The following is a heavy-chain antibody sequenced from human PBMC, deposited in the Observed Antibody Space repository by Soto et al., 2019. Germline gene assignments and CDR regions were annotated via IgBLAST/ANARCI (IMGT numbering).Heavy chain of an antibody. CDR3: ARASLNNSFGP. CDR2: IYSGGSA. V-gene: IGHV3-53*04. Sequence: ELQLVESGGGLVEPGGSLRLSCAASGFTVSSNYMSWVRQAPGKGLEWVSVIYSGGSAYYADSVKVRFTISRHNSKNPLYLQMNSLVAEDTAVDYCARASLNNSFGPWGQGTLGTVSS. CDR1: GFTVSSNY. J-gene: IGHJ5*02. D-gene: IGHD3-16*01.